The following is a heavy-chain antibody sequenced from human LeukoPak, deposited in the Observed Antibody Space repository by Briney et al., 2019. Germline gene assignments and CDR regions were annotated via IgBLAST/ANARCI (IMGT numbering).Heavy chain of an antibody. CDR2: IYYSGST. CDR3: ARAPGVIAAAYLDY. D-gene: IGHD6-13*01. CDR1: GGSISSYY. V-gene: IGHV4-59*08. J-gene: IGHJ4*02. Sequence: SETLSLTCAVSGGSISSYYWSWIRQPPGKGLEWSGYIYYSGSTNYNPSLKSRVTISVDTSKNQFSLKLSSVTAADTAVYYCARAPGVIAAAYLDYWGQGTLVTVSS.